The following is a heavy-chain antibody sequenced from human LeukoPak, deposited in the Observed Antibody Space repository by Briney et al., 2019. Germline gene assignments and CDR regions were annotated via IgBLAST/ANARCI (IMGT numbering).Heavy chain of an antibody. D-gene: IGHD2-2*01. V-gene: IGHV3-64*01. Sequence: PGGSLRLSCAASGFTFSSYAMHWVRQAPGKGLEYVSAISSNGGSTYYANSVKGRFTISRDNSKNTLYLQMGSLRAEDMAVYYCARARVPAARGAFDIWGQGTMVTVSS. CDR1: GFTFSSYA. J-gene: IGHJ3*02. CDR2: ISSNGGST. CDR3: ARARVPAARGAFDI.